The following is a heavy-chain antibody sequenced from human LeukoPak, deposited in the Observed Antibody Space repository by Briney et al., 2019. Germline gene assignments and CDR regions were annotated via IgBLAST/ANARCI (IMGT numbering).Heavy chain of an antibody. Sequence: ASVTVSCKASGYTFTSYGISWVRQAPGQGLEWMGWISAYNGNTNYAQKLQGRVTMTTDTSTSTAYMELRSLRSDDTAVYYCARDSAAAVAGTGNWFDPWGQGTLDTVSS. CDR2: ISAYNGNT. CDR3: ARDSAAAVAGTGNWFDP. CDR1: GYTFTSYG. J-gene: IGHJ5*02. V-gene: IGHV1-18*01. D-gene: IGHD6-19*01.